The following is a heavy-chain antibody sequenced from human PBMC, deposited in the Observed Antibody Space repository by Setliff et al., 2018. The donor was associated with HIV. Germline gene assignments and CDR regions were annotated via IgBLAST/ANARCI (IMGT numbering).Heavy chain of an antibody. CDR3: ARLRSCSSTSCWYGAYWYDP. Sequence: SETLSLTCTVSGASIGRRSDCWGWIRQPPGKGLEWIGSFYYSWNTYYNPSLKSRVTVSADTSKNQFSLKLSSVTAADTAVYYCARLRSCSSTSCWYGAYWYDPWGQGTLVTVSS. J-gene: IGHJ5*02. D-gene: IGHD2-2*01. CDR1: GASIGRRSDC. V-gene: IGHV4-39*07. CDR2: FYYSWNT.